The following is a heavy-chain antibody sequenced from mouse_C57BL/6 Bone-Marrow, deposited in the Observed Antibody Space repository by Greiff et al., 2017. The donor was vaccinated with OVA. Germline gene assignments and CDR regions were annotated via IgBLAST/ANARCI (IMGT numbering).Heavy chain of an antibody. V-gene: IGHV5-9*01. CDR3: ARRVLFDY. CDR1: GFTFSSYT. CDR2: ISGGGGNT. Sequence: EVKLVESGGGLVKPGGSLKLSCAASGFTFSSYTMSWVRQTPEKRLEWVATISGGGGNTYYPDSVKGRFTISRDNAKNPLYLQMSSLRSEDTALYYCARRVLFDYWGQGTTLTVSS. J-gene: IGHJ2*01.